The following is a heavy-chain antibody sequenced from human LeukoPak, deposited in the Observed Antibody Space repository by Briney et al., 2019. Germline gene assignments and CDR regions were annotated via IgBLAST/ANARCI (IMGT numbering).Heavy chain of an antibody. D-gene: IGHD2-21*02. CDR3: ARDPSWPVVVTARGQFWFDP. J-gene: IGHJ5*02. CDR1: GYTFTGYY. V-gene: IGHV1-2*02. Sequence: ASVSVSCKASGYTFTGYYMHWVRQAPGQGLEWMGWINPNSGGTNYAQKFQGRVTMTRDTSISTAYMELSRLRSDDTAVYYCARDPSWPVVVTARGQFWFDPWGQGTLVTVSS. CDR2: INPNSGGT.